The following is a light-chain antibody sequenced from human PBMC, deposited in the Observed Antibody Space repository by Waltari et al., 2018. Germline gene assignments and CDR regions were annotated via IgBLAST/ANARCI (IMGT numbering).Light chain of an antibody. V-gene: IGLV2-23*02. J-gene: IGLJ3*02. CDR3: SSYAGSVV. CDR2: GFN. CDR1: SSDIGSYNV. Sequence: QSALTQPASVSGSRGQSITISCTGSSSDIGSYNVVSWYQHHPGKAPKLLIYGFNNRPAGVSNRFSGSKSGNTASLTISGLQAEDEADYYCSSYAGSVVFGGGTKLTVL.